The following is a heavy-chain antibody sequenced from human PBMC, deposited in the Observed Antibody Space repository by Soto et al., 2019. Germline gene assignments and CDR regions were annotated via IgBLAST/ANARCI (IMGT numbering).Heavy chain of an antibody. Sequence: HSQTLSLTCAISVDSVSSNSAAWNWIRQSPSRGLERLGRTYYRSKWYNDYAVSVKSRITINPDTSKNQFSLKLNAVTTEVTAVFYCARALIVVVPAAPRGPFDYWGKGSLGTV. D-gene: IGHD2-2*01. CDR1: VDSVSSNSAA. CDR2: TYYRSKWYN. J-gene: IGHJ4*02. V-gene: IGHV6-1*01. CDR3: ARALIVVVPAAPRGPFDY.